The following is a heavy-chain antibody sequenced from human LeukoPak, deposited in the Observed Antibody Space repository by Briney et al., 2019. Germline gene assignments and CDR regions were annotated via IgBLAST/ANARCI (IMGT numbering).Heavy chain of an antibody. CDR1: GYTFTSYG. J-gene: IGHJ6*02. CDR3: ARAGADSAAYFYYAMDV. D-gene: IGHD2-15*01. CDR2: ISGYNGDT. Sequence: ASVKDSCKTSGYTFTSYGISWVRQAPGQGLEWMGWISGYNGDTHYAQNLQDRVTMTTDTSTSTAYMDVRSLRSDDTAVYYCARAGADSAAYFYYAMDVWGQGTTVTVSS. V-gene: IGHV1-18*01.